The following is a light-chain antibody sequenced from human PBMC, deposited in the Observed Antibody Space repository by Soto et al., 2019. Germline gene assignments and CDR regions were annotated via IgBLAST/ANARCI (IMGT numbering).Light chain of an antibody. Sequence: DIQMTHSPSSLSASVGDRVTITCRASQSISNSLNWYQLKPGKAPNLLIYAASSLQSGVPSRFSGSGSGTDFTLTISSLQPEDFATYYCQQSYSAPLTFGGGTKVEIK. CDR3: QQSYSAPLT. CDR1: QSISNS. J-gene: IGKJ4*01. V-gene: IGKV1-39*01. CDR2: AAS.